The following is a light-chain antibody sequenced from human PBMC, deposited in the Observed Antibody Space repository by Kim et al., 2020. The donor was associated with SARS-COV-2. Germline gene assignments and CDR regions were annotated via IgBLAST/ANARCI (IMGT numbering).Light chain of an antibody. CDR2: AAS. Sequence: SVEDRVNITCRESQDIANSLVWYQQKPGKVPQVLIYAASTLQSGVPARFSGSGSGTEFTLTIGSLQTEDVATYYCQKYNSAPWTFGPGTKVDIK. CDR1: QDIANS. V-gene: IGKV1-27*01. J-gene: IGKJ1*01. CDR3: QKYNSAPWT.